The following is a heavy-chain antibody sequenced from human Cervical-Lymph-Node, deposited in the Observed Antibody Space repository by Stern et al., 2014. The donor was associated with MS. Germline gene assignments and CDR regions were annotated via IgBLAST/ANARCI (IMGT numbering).Heavy chain of an antibody. CDR2: INPSGGST. CDR3: AREVAGHRLGMMDV. V-gene: IGHV1-46*01. Sequence: VQLVESGAEVKTPGASVKLSCKASGYTFISYYMHWVRTAPGHGLEWMGIINPSGGSTSYAQKFQGRVTMTRDTSTSTVYMELSSLRSEDTAVYYCAREVAGHRLGMMDVWGQGTSVTVSS. J-gene: IGHJ6*02. CDR1: GYTFISYY. D-gene: IGHD6-19*01.